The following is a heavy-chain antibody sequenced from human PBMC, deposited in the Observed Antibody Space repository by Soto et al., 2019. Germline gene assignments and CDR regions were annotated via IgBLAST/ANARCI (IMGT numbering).Heavy chain of an antibody. CDR3: ATLRGALDP. D-gene: IGHD3-16*01. CDR1: GASITSHG. J-gene: IGHJ5*02. Sequence: ETLSLTCTVSGASITSHGWSWIRQPAGKGLEWIGRMSTSGITNYNPSLKSRVTMSVDTSKNQFSLNLSSVTAADTAVYYCATLRGALDPWGQGILVTVS. CDR2: MSTSGIT. V-gene: IGHV4-4*07.